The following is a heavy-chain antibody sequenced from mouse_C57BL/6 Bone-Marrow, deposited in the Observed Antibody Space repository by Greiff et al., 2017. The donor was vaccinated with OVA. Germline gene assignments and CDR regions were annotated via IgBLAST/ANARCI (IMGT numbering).Heavy chain of an antibody. J-gene: IGHJ4*01. CDR1: GFTFSSYA. D-gene: IGHD1-1*01. Sequence: EVKLMESGGGLVKPGGSLKLSCAASGFTFSSYAMSWVRQTPEKRLEWVATISDGGSYTYYPDNVQGRFTISRDNAKNNLYLQMSHLKSEDTAMYYCAREAVLRYCYAMDYWGQGTSVTVSS. V-gene: IGHV5-4*01. CDR2: ISDGGSYT. CDR3: AREAVLRYCYAMDY.